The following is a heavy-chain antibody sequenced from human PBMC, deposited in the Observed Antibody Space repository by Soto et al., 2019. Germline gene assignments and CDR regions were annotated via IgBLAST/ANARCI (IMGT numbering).Heavy chain of an antibody. J-gene: IGHJ6*02. CDR2: IRGFSPYT. CDR3: ARDRGYDAHDYYYNAMDV. D-gene: IGHD3-10*01. V-gene: IGHV3-21*01. CDR1: GFTFRTYT. Sequence: EVQLVESGGGLVKPGGSLRLSCISSGFTFRTYTMNWVRQAPGKGLELVSGIRGFSPYTFYAVSVKGRFTISRDNAKNSLYLQMNSLRAEDTAVYYCARDRGYDAHDYYYNAMDVWGQGTTVTVSS.